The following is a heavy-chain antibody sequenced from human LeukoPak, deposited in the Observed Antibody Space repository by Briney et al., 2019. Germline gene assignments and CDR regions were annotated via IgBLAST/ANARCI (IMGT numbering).Heavy chain of an antibody. D-gene: IGHD3-22*01. Sequence: GGSLRLSCAASGFTFSTYGMHWVRQATGKGLEWLSGIGNAGDTYYAGSVKGRFTVSRDNAKNSLYLQMNSLRVGDTAVYYCARAEGSGYYDLWYNYWGQGTLVTVSS. V-gene: IGHV3-13*01. CDR1: GFTFSTYG. CDR2: IGNAGDT. J-gene: IGHJ4*02. CDR3: ARAEGSGYYDLWYNY.